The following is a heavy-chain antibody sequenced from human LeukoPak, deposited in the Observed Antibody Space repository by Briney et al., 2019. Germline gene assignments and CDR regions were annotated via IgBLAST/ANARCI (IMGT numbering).Heavy chain of an antibody. CDR1: GFTFSNYG. CDR2: IWYDGSKN. D-gene: IGHD2-2*02. CDR3: ARAPYTTGRSFYFDS. V-gene: IGHV3-33*08. Sequence: GGSLRLSCAASGFTFSNYGMHWVRQAPGKGLEWVAIIWYDGSKNYYADSVKGRFTISRDNFNNTLYLQMNSLRAEDTAVYYCARAPYTTGRSFYFDSWGQGTLVTVSS. J-gene: IGHJ4*02.